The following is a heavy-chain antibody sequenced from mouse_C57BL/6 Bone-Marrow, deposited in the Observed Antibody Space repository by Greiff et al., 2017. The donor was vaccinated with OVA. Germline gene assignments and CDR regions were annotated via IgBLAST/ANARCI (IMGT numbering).Heavy chain of an antibody. CDR2: INYDGSST. Sequence: EVKLMESEGGLVQPGSSMKLSCTASGFTFSDYYMAWVRQVPEKGLEWVANINYDGSSTYYLDSLKSRFIISRDNAKNILYLQMSSLKSEDTATYYCARYRNDYPYAMDYWGQGTSVTVSS. D-gene: IGHD2-4*01. CDR3: ARYRNDYPYAMDY. CDR1: GFTFSDYY. V-gene: IGHV5-16*01. J-gene: IGHJ4*01.